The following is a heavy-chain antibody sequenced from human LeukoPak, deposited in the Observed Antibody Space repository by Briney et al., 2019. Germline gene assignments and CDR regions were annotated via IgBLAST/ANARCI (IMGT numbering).Heavy chain of an antibody. Sequence: SETLSLTCTVSGGSISSYYWTWIRQPPGKGLEWIGNIHTSGSTDYGPSFKSRVTMSIDTSKNQFSLRLTSVTAADTAVYYCARPGQSSWWVYFNYWGQGSLVTVSS. J-gene: IGHJ4*02. CDR1: GGSISSYY. CDR3: ARPGQSSWWVYFNY. V-gene: IGHV4-4*09. CDR2: IHTSGST. D-gene: IGHD2-15*01.